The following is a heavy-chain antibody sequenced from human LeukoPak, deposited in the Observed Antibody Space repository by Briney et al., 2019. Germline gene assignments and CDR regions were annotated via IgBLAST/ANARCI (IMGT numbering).Heavy chain of an antibody. CDR2: IYYSGST. CDR1: GGSISSSSYY. V-gene: IGHV4-39*07. Sequence: SETLSLTCTVSGGSISSSSYYWGWVRQPPGKGLEWIGSIYYSGSTYYNPSLKSRVTISVDTSKNQFSLKLSSVTAADTAVYYCARTPGYYYYMDVWGKGTTVTVSS. J-gene: IGHJ6*03. CDR3: ARTPGYYYYMDV.